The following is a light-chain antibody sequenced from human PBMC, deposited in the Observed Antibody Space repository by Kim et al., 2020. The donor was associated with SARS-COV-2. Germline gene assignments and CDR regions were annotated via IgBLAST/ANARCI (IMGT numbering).Light chain of an antibody. Sequence: ASVKITCTLGSGHSSYVIAWHQQQPEKGPRFLMKLNSDGSHSKGDGIPDRFSGSSSGAERYLTISSLQSEDEADYYCQTWSTGIRVFGGGTQLTVL. J-gene: IGLJ2*01. CDR1: SGHSSYV. CDR3: QTWSTGIRV. CDR2: LNSDGSH. V-gene: IGLV4-69*01.